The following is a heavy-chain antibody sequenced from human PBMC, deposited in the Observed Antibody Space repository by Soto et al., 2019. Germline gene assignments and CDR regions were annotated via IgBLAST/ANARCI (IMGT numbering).Heavy chain of an antibody. D-gene: IGHD3-16*01. J-gene: IGHJ3*02. CDR1: GFTFTTYA. CDR2: ISSSSSNI. CDR3: ARVLPTIMITFGGVNAFDI. V-gene: IGHV3-21*01. Sequence: GGSLRLSCAASGFTFTTYAMSWVRQAPGKGLEWVSSISSSSSNIYYADSVKGRFTISRDNAKNSLYLQMNSLRAEDTAVYYCARVLPTIMITFGGVNAFDIWGQGTMVT.